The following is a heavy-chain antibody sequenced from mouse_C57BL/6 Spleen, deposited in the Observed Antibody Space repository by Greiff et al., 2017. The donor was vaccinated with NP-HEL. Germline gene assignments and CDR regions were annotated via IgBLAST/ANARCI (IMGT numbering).Heavy chain of an antibody. Sequence: VQLQQPGAELVRPGSSVKLSCKASGYTFTSYWMHWVKQRPIQGLEWIGNIDPSDSETHYNQKFKDKATLTVDKSSSTAYMQLSSLTSEDSAVYYCARSRGSSLAGFAYWGQGTLVTVSA. J-gene: IGHJ3*01. CDR2: IDPSDSET. D-gene: IGHD1-1*01. CDR3: ARSRGSSLAGFAY. CDR1: GYTFTSYW. V-gene: IGHV1-52*01.